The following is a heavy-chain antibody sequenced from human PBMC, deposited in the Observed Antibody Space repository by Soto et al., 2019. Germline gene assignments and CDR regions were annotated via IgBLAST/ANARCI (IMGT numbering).Heavy chain of an antibody. V-gene: IGHV1-69*01. Sequence: QVQLEQSGAEVQEPGSSVKVSCKASGGTFSRSAISWVRQAPGQGLEWMGGIIPLLDSATYAQKFQGRLTITADESTSTANLELTSMKSDDTAVYYCARGMSFEYWGQGTLVTVSS. CDR1: GGTFSRSA. CDR2: IIPLLDSA. CDR3: ARGMSFEY. D-gene: IGHD2-8*01. J-gene: IGHJ4*02.